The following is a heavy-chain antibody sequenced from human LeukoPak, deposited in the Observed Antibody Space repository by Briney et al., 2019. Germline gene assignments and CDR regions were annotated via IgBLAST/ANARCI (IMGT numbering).Heavy chain of an antibody. CDR2: IYSGDNT. Sequence: GGSLRLSCAVSGFTVSRYYMSWVRQAPGKGLEWVSIIYSGDNTYYADSVKGRFTISRDNSKNTLYIQMNSLRVEDTAVYYCARDRGSGYDPGYFDYWGQGTLVTVSS. V-gene: IGHV3-66*01. CDR3: ARDRGSGYDPGYFDY. J-gene: IGHJ4*02. D-gene: IGHD5-12*01. CDR1: GFTVSRYY.